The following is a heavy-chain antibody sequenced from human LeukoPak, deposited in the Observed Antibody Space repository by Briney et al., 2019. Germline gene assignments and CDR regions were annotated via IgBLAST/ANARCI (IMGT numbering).Heavy chain of an antibody. CDR3: ARVRGEGFDY. CDR1: GYSISSGYY. J-gene: IGHJ4*02. CDR2: ICHSGST. Sequence: SETLSLTCAVSGYSISSGYYWGWIRQPPGKGLEWIGSICHSGSTYYSPSLKSRVTISVDTSKNQFSLKLSSVTAADTAVYYCARVRGEGFDYWGQGTLVTVSS. D-gene: IGHD4-17*01. V-gene: IGHV4-38-2*01.